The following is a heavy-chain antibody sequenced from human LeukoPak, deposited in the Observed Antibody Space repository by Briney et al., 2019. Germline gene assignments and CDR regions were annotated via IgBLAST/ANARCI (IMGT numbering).Heavy chain of an antibody. CDR2: ITPYSGGT. D-gene: IGHD6-13*01. CDR1: GYTFTDYY. Sequence: ASVKVSCKASGYTFTDYYIHWVRQAPGQGLEWMGWITPYSGGTDYAQKFQGRVTMTRDMSTSTVYMELSSLRSEDTAVYYCAREGGRYSSSWYSFDPWGQGTLVTVSS. J-gene: IGHJ5*02. V-gene: IGHV1-2*02. CDR3: AREGGRYSSSWYSFDP.